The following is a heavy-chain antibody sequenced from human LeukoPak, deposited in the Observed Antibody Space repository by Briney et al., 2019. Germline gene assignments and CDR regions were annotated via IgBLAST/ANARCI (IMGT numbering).Heavy chain of an antibody. CDR1: GVSISSGGYY. CDR3: ARAPNY. Sequence: SETLSLTCTVSGVSISSGGYYWSWIRQPPGKGLEWIGYIYHSGATYYNSSLRSRVTMSIDTSENHFSLDLRSVTAADTAVYYCARAPNYWGQGTLVTVSS. J-gene: IGHJ4*02. CDR2: IYHSGAT. V-gene: IGHV4-30-2*01.